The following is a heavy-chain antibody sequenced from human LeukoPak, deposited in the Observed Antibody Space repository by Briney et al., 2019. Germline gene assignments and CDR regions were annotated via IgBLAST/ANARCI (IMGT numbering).Heavy chain of an antibody. CDR3: ARDQLGQPLASDY. Sequence: SVKVSCKASRGTFSSYTISWVRQAPGQGLEWMGRIIPILGIANYAQKFQGRVTITADKSTSTAYMELSSLRSEDTAVYYCARDQLGQPLASDYWGQGTLVTVSS. J-gene: IGHJ4*02. D-gene: IGHD1-1*01. CDR1: RGTFSSYT. V-gene: IGHV1-69*04. CDR2: IIPILGIA.